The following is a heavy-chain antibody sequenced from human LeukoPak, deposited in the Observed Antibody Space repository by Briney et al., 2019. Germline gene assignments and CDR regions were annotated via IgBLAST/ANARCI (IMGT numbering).Heavy chain of an antibody. Sequence: PSETLSLTCTVSGGSISSSSYYWGWIRQPPGKGLEWIGSIYYSGSTYYNPSLKSRVTISVDTSKNQFSLKLSSVTAADTAVYYCARRGLYCGGDCPHPFDYWGQGTLVTVSS. V-gene: IGHV4-39*01. D-gene: IGHD2-21*01. CDR2: IYYSGST. CDR3: ARRGLYCGGDCPHPFDY. CDR1: GGSISSSSYY. J-gene: IGHJ4*02.